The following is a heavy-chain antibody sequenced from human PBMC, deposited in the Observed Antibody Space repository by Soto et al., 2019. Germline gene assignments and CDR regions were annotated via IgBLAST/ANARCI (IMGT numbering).Heavy chain of an antibody. V-gene: IGHV3-11*01. J-gene: IGHJ6*02. D-gene: IGHD3-9*01. CDR3: ARQRNYDILTEWIHYYGMDV. CDR2: ISSSGRTI. Sequence: QVQLVESGGGLVKPGGSLRLSCAASGFTFSDYYMSWIRQAPGKGLEWVSCISSSGRTIYYADSVKGRFTISRDNAKNSLYLQMNRLRTEDTAVYYCARQRNYDILTEWIHYYGMDVWGQGPTVTVSS. CDR1: GFTFSDYY.